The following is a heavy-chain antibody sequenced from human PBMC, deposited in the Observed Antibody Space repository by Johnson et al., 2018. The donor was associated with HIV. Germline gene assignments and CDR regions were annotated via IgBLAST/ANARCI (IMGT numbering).Heavy chain of an antibody. CDR1: GFTFDDYG. CDR3: ARWGRWELGDAFDI. CDR2: INWNSGSI. V-gene: IGHV3-20*04. D-gene: IGHD1-26*01. J-gene: IGHJ3*02. Sequence: VQLVESGGGVVRPGGSLRLSCAASGFTFDDYGMSWVRQAPGKGLEWVSGINWNSGSIGYANSVKGRFTISRDNSKNTLYLQMNSLRAEDTAVYYCARWGRWELGDAFDIWGQGTMVTVSS.